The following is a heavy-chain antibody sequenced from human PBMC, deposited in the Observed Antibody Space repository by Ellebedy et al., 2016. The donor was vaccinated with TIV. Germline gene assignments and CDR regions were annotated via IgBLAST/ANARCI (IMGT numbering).Heavy chain of an antibody. V-gene: IGHV3-7*03. J-gene: IGHJ3*02. Sequence: GGSLRLSCAASGFTFSSYWMTWVRQAPGKGLEWVANIKQDGSDKYCVDSVKGRFTISSDNAKNSLYLQMNSLRAEDTAVYYCARWGSYRNDAFDIWGQGTMVTVSS. CDR1: GFTFSSYW. D-gene: IGHD3-16*02. CDR3: ARWGSYRNDAFDI. CDR2: IKQDGSDK.